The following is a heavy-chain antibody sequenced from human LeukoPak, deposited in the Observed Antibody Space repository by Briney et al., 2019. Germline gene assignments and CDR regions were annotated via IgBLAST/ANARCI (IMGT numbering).Heavy chain of an antibody. Sequence: GRSLRLSCAASGFTFDDYAMHWVRQAPGKGLEWVSGISWNSGSIGYADSVKGRFTISRDNAKNSLYLQMNSLRAEDTALYYCAKDMAVAGTGGIDYWGQGTLVTVSS. D-gene: IGHD6-19*01. CDR1: GFTFDDYA. CDR2: ISWNSGSI. J-gene: IGHJ4*02. V-gene: IGHV3-9*01. CDR3: AKDMAVAGTGGIDY.